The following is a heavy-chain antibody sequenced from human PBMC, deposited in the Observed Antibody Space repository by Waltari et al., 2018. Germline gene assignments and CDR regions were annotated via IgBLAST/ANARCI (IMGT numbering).Heavy chain of an antibody. Sequence: QMQLVESGGGVVQPGRSLRLSCAASGFIFSNCNMHWVRQAPGQGREWVAGISNDGKKKDYADSVKTRFTVSRENSKNTLYLQINSLRDDDTAVYYCVKYSGFDYFFDYWGQGTLVTVSS. CDR3: VKYSGFDYFFDY. CDR1: GFIFSNCN. V-gene: IGHV3-30*18. J-gene: IGHJ4*02. D-gene: IGHD5-12*01. CDR2: ISNDGKKK.